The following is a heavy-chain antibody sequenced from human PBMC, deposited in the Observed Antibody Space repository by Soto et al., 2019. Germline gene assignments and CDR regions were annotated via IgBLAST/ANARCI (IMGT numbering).Heavy chain of an antibody. D-gene: IGHD2-2*01. CDR3: ASTGYCSSTSCYGLSGVYHYYYYMDV. Sequence: ASVKVSCKASGYTFTSYDINWVRQATGQGLEWMGWMNPNSGNTGYAQKFQGRVTMTRNTSISTAYMELSSRRSEDTAVYYCASTGYCSSTSCYGLSGVYHYYYYMDVWGKGTTVTVSS. CDR1: GYTFTSYD. J-gene: IGHJ6*03. V-gene: IGHV1-8*01. CDR2: MNPNSGNT.